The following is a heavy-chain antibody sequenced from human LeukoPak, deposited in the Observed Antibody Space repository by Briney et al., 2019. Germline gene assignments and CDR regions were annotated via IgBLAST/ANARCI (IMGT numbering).Heavy chain of an antibody. D-gene: IGHD5-12*01. CDR1: GGSISTYY. CDR3: ARGGGYASPIGY. Sequence: SETLSLTCTLSGGSISTYYWSWIRQPPGKGLEWIGYIYHSGSTNYNPSLKSRVTISVDTSKNQLSLKLSSVTAADTAVYYCARGGGYASPIGYWGQGALVTVSA. CDR2: IYHSGST. J-gene: IGHJ4*02. V-gene: IGHV4-59*01.